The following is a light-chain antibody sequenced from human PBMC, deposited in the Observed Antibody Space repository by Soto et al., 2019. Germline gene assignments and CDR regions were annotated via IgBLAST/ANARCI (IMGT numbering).Light chain of an antibody. J-gene: IGKJ2*02. V-gene: IGKV3-11*01. CDR2: DAS. Sequence: EIVLTQYPATLSLSPGERATLSCRASQRVSSYLAWYQQKPGQAPRLLIYDASNRATGIPARCSGSGAWTDFTLTITSLEPEDFAVDVRQQRSNWPRGTLGQGTKLEIK. CDR1: QRVSSY. CDR3: QQRSNWPRGT.